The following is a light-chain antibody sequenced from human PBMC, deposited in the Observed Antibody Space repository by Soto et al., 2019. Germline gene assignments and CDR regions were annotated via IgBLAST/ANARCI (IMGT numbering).Light chain of an antibody. J-gene: IGKJ1*01. CDR2: EAS. CDR3: QQYSTYPYA. V-gene: IGKV1-5*03. CDR1: QSTSTW. Sequence: DIQMTQSPSTLSASVGDRVTITCRASQSTSTWLAWYQQRPGKTPKLLISEASKLESGVPSRFSGSGSGTEFTLTISILQPDDFGTYYCQQYSTYPYAFGQGTKVEL.